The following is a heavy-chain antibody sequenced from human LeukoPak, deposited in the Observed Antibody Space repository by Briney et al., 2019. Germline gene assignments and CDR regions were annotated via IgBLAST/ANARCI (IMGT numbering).Heavy chain of an antibody. D-gene: IGHD3-16*01. Sequence: SETLSLTCAVYGGSFSGYYWSWIRQPPGKGLEWIGEINHSGSTNYNPSLKSRVTISVDTSKNQFSLKLSSVTAADTAVYYCARGRDYVSRGFDYCGQGTLVTVSS. CDR2: INHSGST. V-gene: IGHV4-34*01. CDR1: GGSFSGYY. CDR3: ARGRDYVSRGFDY. J-gene: IGHJ4*02.